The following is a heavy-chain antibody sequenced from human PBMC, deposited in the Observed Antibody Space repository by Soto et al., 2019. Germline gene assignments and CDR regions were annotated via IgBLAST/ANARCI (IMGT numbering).Heavy chain of an antibody. CDR2: IIPIFGTA. CDR3: ASAYDSSGYYWFDP. CDR1: GGTFSSYA. V-gene: IGHV1-69*13. D-gene: IGHD3-22*01. J-gene: IGHJ5*02. Sequence: AASVKVSCKASGGTFSSYAISWVRQAPGQGLEWMGGIIPIFGTANYAQKFQGRVTITADESTSTAYMELSSLRSEDTAVYYCASAYDSSGYYWFDPWGQGTLVTVSS.